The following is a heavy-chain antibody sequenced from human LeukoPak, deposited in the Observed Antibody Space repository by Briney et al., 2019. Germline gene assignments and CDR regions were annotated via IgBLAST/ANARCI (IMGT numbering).Heavy chain of an antibody. J-gene: IGHJ4*02. CDR2: IHTSGST. Sequence: SETLSLTCTVSGGSISSGSYYWNWIRQPAGKGLEWIGRIHTSGSTHYNPSLKSRITISLDTSKNQFSLKLSSVTAADTAVYYCARESDLPGELDYWGQGTLVTVSS. D-gene: IGHD3-10*01. CDR3: ARESDLPGELDY. V-gene: IGHV4-61*02. CDR1: GGSISSGSYY.